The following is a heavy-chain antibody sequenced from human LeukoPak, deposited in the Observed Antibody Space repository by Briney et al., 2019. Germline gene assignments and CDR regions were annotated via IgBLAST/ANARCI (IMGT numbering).Heavy chain of an antibody. CDR1: GGTFSSYA. D-gene: IGHD6-13*01. CDR2: IIPIFGTA. J-gene: IGHJ4*02. Sequence: SVKVSCKASGGTFSSYAISWVRQAPGQGLEWMGGIIPIFGTANYAQKFQGRVTITTDESTSTTYMELSSLRSEDTAVYYCARGRHSYSSSWKVDYWGQGTLVTVSS. V-gene: IGHV1-69*05. CDR3: ARGRHSYSSSWKVDY.